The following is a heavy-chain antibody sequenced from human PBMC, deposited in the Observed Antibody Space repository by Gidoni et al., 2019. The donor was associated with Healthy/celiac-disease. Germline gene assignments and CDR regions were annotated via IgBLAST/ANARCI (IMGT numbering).Heavy chain of an antibody. V-gene: IGHV3-74*01. CDR1: GFTFSSYW. CDR2: INSDGSST. Sequence: EVQLVESGGGLVQPGGSLRLSCAAAGFTFSSYWMHWVRQAPGKGLVWVSRINSDGSSTSYADSVKGRFTISRDNAKNTLYLQMNSLRAEDTAVYYCARDRGRALGNWFDPWGQGTLVTVSS. D-gene: IGHD3-10*01. J-gene: IGHJ5*02. CDR3: ARDRGRALGNWFDP.